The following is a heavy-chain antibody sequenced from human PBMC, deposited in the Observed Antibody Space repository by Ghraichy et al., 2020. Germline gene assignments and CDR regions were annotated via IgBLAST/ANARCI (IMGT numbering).Heavy chain of an antibody. CDR2: IRSKAYGGTT. CDR3: TRFPRGRGSGSYYNAAFDY. Sequence: GGSLRLSCTASGFTFGDYAMSWFRQAPGKGLEWVGFIRSKAYGGTTEYAASVKGRFTISRDDSKSIAYLQMNSLKTEDTAVYYCTRFPRGRGSGSYYNAAFDYWGQGTLVTVSS. CDR1: GFTFGDYA. D-gene: IGHD3-10*01. J-gene: IGHJ4*02. V-gene: IGHV3-49*03.